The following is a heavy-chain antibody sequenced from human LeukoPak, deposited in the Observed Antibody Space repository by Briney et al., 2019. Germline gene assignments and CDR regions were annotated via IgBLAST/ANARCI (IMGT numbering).Heavy chain of an antibody. J-gene: IGHJ5*02. D-gene: IGHD3-10*01. CDR3: VRGITMVRGLSWFDP. CDR2: IYYSGTT. Sequence: SETLSLTCAVSGGSISSSGSSWSWIRQPPGKGLEWIGYIYYSGTTYYNPSLKSRVTISLDTSKNHFSLKLTSVTPADTAVYYCVRGITMVRGLSWFDPWGQGTLVTVSS. CDR1: GGSISSSGSS. V-gene: IGHV4-30-4*07.